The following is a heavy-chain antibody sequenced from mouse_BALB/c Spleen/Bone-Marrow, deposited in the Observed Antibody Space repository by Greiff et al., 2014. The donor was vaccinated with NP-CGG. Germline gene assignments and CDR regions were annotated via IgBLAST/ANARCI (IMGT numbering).Heavy chain of an antibody. V-gene: IGHV1-80*01. J-gene: IGHJ2*01. D-gene: IGHD4-1*01. CDR2: IYPDDGDT. Sequence: VQLQQSGAELVRPGSSVKISCKASGYAFSSYWMNWVKQRPGQGLEWIGQIYPDDGDTNYNGKFKGKATLTADKSSSTAYMQLSSLTSEDSAVYWCGRVRNWADYWGQGTTLTVSS. CDR3: GRVRNWADY. CDR1: GYAFSSYW.